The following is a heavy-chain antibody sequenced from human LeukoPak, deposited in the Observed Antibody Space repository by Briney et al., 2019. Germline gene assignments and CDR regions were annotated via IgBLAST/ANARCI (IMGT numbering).Heavy chain of an antibody. CDR2: ISYDGSNK. J-gene: IGHJ6*02. CDR3: AKDPQDYDFWSGYPYYYYGMDV. D-gene: IGHD3-3*01. Sequence: GGSLRLSCAASGFPFGSYDINWVRQAPGKGLEWVAVISYDGSNKYYADSVKGRFTISRDNSKNTLYLQMNSLRAEDTAVYYCAKDPQDYDFWSGYPYYYYGMDVWGQGTTVTVSS. CDR1: GFPFGSYD. V-gene: IGHV3-30*18.